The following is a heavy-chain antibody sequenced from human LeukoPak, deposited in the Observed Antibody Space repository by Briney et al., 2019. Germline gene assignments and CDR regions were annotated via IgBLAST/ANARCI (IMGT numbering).Heavy chain of an antibody. D-gene: IGHD1-7*01. CDR1: GGSISTGSYY. CDR3: ARDVTGTTSDY. CDR2: IYTSGST. J-gene: IGHJ4*02. Sequence: SQTLSLTCTVPGGSISTGSYYWSWIRQPAGNGLEWIGRIYTSGSTNYNPSLKSRVTISVDTSKNQFSLKLSSVTAADTDVYYCARDVTGTTSDYWGQGTLVTVSS. V-gene: IGHV4-61*02.